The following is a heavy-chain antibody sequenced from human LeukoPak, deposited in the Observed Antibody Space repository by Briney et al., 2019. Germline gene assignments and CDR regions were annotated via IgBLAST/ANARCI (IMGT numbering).Heavy chain of an antibody. CDR2: INPTTGDT. D-gene: IGHD1-26*01. CDR3: ARAWYAGSLD. V-gene: IGHV1-2*02. CDR1: GHIVTEYF. J-gene: IGHJ4*02. Sequence: GASVKLSCTASGHIVTEYFIHWLRQAPGQGLGWMGWINPTTGDTNYAQKFPGRVTMTTDTSVSTTYMELHGLESDDTAVYFCARAWYAGSLDWGQGTLVTVSS.